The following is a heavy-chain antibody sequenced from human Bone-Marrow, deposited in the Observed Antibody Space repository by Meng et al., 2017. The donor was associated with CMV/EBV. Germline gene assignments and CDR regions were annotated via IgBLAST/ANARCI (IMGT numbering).Heavy chain of an antibody. CDR3: ARYSRMTAAIRPSYYYYGTDV. CDR2: IIPILGIA. D-gene: IGHD2-2*02. CDR1: GGTFSSYA. V-gene: IGHV1-69*10. Sequence: SVKVSCKASGGTFSSYAISWVRQAPGQGLEWMGGIIPILGIANYAQKFQGRVTITADKSTSTAYMELSSLRSEDTAVYYCARYSRMTAAIRPSYYYYGTDVWGQGTTVTVSS. J-gene: IGHJ6*02.